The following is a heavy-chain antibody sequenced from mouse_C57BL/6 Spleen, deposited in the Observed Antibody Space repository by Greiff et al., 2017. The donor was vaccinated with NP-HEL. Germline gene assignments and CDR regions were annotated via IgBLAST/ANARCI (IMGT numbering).Heavy chain of an antibody. CDR2: INPSSGYT. CDR1: GYTVTSYW. Sequence: VQLLQSGAELAKPGASVKLSCKASGYTVTSYWMHWVKQRPGQGLEWIGYINPSSGYTKYNQKCKDKATLTADKSASTAYMQLSSRTYADSAVYYCERAEGFFAYWGPGTLVTVSA. CDR3: ERAEGFFAY. J-gene: IGHJ3*01. V-gene: IGHV1-7*01.